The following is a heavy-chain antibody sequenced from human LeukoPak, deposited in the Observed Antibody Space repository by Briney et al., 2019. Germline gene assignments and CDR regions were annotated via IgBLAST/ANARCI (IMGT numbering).Heavy chain of an antibody. D-gene: IGHD3-10*01. CDR1: GDSISSSSYY. CDR3: ASELISGSYFDY. J-gene: IGHJ4*02. Sequence: SETLSLTCTVSGDSISSSSYYWGWIRQPPGKGLEWIGSIYYSGSTYYNPSLKSRVTISVDTSKNQFSLKLSSVTAADTAVYYCASELISGSYFDYWGQGTLVTVSS. CDR2: IYYSGST. V-gene: IGHV4-39*07.